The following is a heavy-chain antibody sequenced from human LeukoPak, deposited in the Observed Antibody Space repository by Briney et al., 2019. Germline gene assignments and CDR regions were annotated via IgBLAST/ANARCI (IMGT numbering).Heavy chain of an antibody. Sequence: ASVKVSCTASGYTFTGYYMHWVRQAPGQGLEWMGWINPNSGGTNYAQKFQGRVTMTRDTSISTAYMELSRLRSDDTAVYYCARTYDFWSGSFDYWGQGTLVTVSS. V-gene: IGHV1-2*02. J-gene: IGHJ4*02. D-gene: IGHD3-3*01. CDR2: INPNSGGT. CDR3: ARTYDFWSGSFDY. CDR1: GYTFTGYY.